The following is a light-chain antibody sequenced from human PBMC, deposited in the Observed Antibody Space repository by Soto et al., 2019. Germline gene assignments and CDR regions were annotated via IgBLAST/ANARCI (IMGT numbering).Light chain of an antibody. V-gene: IGKV1-5*01. CDR1: QSISAW. Sequence: DIQMTQSPSTLSASVGDRVTITCRASQSISAWLAWYQQIPGEAPKLLIYDASSLESGVPSRFSGSGSGTEFTLTISSLQPDDFAAYYCQQYNSYSPTFGQGTKLEI. J-gene: IGKJ2*01. CDR2: DAS. CDR3: QQYNSYSPT.